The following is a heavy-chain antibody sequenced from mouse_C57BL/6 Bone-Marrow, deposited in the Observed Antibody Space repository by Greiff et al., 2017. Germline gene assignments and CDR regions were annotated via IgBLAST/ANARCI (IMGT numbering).Heavy chain of an antibody. CDR2: INYDGSST. J-gene: IGHJ4*01. Sequence: EVNVVESEGGLVQPGSSMKLSCTASGFTFSDYYMAWVRQVPEKGLEWVANINYDGSSTYYLDSLKSRFIISRDNAKNILYLQMSSLKSEDTATYYCARDVGLLAMDYWGQGTSVTVSS. CDR3: ARDVGLLAMDY. V-gene: IGHV5-16*01. CDR1: GFTFSDYY.